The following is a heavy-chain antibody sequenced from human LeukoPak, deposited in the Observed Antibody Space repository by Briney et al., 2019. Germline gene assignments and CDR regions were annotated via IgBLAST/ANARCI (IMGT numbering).Heavy chain of an antibody. V-gene: IGHV4-59*01. Sequence: SETLSLTCTVSGGSISSYYWSWIRQPPGKGLEWIGYIYYSGSTNYKSSLKSRVTISVGTSKNQFSLKLSSVIAADTAVYYCARLTGYSSESWFDPWGQGTLVTVSS. CDR3: ARLTGYSSESWFDP. CDR1: GGSISSYY. CDR2: IYYSGST. J-gene: IGHJ5*02. D-gene: IGHD3-9*01.